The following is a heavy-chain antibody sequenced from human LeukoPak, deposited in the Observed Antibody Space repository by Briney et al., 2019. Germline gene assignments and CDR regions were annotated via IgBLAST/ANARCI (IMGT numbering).Heavy chain of an antibody. D-gene: IGHD3-22*01. V-gene: IGHV4-59*08. Sequence: KPSETLSLTCTVSGDSIRSYDWSWLRQPPGQGLEWIGNIYYTGSTNYNPSLKSRVAISVDTSSKQLSLKLSSVTAADTAVYYCARQFLYYYDSSGHYYYFDYWGQGTLVTVSS. CDR2: IYYTGST. J-gene: IGHJ4*02. CDR1: GDSIRSYD. CDR3: ARQFLYYYDSSGHYYYFDY.